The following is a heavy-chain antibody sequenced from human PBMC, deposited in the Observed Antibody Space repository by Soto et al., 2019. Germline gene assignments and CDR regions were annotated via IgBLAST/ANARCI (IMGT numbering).Heavy chain of an antibody. V-gene: IGHV5-51*01. CDR2: IYPGDSDT. CDR3: ARTIGYCSGGSCSHYGMDV. J-gene: IGHJ6*02. CDR1: GYSFTSYW. D-gene: IGHD2-15*01. Sequence: GESLKISCKGSGYSFTSYWIGWVRQMPGKGLEWMGIIYPGDSDTRYSPSFQGQVTISADKSISTAYLQWSSLKASDTAMYYCARTIGYCSGGSCSHYGMDVWGQGTTVTVS.